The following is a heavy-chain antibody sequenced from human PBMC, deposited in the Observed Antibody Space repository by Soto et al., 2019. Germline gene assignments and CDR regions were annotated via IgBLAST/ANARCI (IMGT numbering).Heavy chain of an antibody. D-gene: IGHD2-15*01. CDR3: ARQGWY. J-gene: IGHJ4*02. CDR1: GXSVCSTRYE. Sequence: XTLSLPCNVSGXSVCSTRYEWGWSRQPPGKGLDGIWTLEYSGTAHYNPTLKSRINISAAPSKNKVSMTMTSVTAADTAVYYCARQGWYWGQGALVTVSS. CDR2: LEYSGTA. V-gene: IGHV4-39*01.